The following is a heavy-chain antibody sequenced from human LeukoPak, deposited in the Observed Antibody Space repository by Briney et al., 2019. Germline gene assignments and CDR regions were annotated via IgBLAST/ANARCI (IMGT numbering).Heavy chain of an antibody. CDR3: ARALIVVVPAASTAFDI. Sequence: PSETLSLTCTVSGGSVSISSYYGGWIRQPPGKGLEWIGSIYYSGSTYYNPSLKSRVTISVDRSKNQFSLKLSSVTAADTAVYYCARALIVVVPAASTAFDIWGQGTMVTVSS. CDR1: GGSVSISSYY. CDR2: IYYSGST. V-gene: IGHV4-39*07. D-gene: IGHD2-2*01. J-gene: IGHJ3*02.